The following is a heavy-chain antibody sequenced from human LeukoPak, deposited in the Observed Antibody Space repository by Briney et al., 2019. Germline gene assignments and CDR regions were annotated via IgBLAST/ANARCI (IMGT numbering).Heavy chain of an antibody. Sequence: SETLSLTCAVYGGSFSGYYWSWIRQPPGKGLEWIGEINHSGSTNYNPSLKSRVTISVDTSKNQFSLKLGSVTAADTAVYYCGGSKEYFDYWGQGTLVTVSS. CDR3: GGSKEYFDY. CDR2: INHSGST. V-gene: IGHV4-34*01. CDR1: GGSFSGYY. J-gene: IGHJ4*02. D-gene: IGHD2-15*01.